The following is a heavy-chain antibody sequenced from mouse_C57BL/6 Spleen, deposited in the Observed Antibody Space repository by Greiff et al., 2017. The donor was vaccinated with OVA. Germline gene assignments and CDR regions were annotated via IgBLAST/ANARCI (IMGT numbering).Heavy chain of an antibody. Sequence: VQLQQSGPVLVKPGASVKMSCKASGYTFTDYYMNWVKQSHGKSLEWIGVINPYNGGTSYNQKFKGKATLTVDKSSSTAYMELNSLTSEDSAVYYCASSREAMDYWGQGTSVTVSS. V-gene: IGHV1-19*01. CDR3: ASSREAMDY. J-gene: IGHJ4*01. CDR1: GYTFTDYY. CDR2: INPYNGGT.